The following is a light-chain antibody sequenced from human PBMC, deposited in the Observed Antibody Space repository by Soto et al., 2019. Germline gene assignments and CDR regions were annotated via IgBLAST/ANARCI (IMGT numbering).Light chain of an antibody. V-gene: IGLV1-44*01. CDR1: GSNIGSES. Sequence: QPVLTQPPSASGTPGQRVTISCSGSGSNIGSESVNWYQQIPGAAPKLLIYADNQRPSGVPDRFSASKSGTSASLAINGLQSEDEADYYCAAWDDTLNGWVFGGGTKVTVL. J-gene: IGLJ3*02. CDR2: ADN. CDR3: AAWDDTLNGWV.